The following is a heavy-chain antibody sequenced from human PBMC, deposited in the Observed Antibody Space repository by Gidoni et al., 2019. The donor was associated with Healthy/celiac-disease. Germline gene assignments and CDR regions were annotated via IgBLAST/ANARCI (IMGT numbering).Heavy chain of an antibody. Sequence: EVQLVESGGGLVTPGGSLRPPRAPSGSTFSIYRITWVRQAPGKGLEWVSSISSSSSYIYYADSVKGRFTISRDNAKNSLYLQMNSLRAEDTAVYYCARPRGGSPGADYYYYYGMDVWGQGTTVTVSS. CDR2: ISSSSSYI. CDR1: GSTFSIYR. V-gene: IGHV3-21*01. D-gene: IGHD1-26*01. J-gene: IGHJ6*02. CDR3: ARPRGGSPGADYYYYYGMDV.